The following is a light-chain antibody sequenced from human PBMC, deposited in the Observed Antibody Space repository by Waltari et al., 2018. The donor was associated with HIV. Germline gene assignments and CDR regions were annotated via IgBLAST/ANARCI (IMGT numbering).Light chain of an antibody. J-gene: IGKJ5*01. V-gene: IGKV1-9*01. CDR1: QDISHY. CDR3: QQLTSAPPST. Sequence: DVQLTQSPSFLSASIGDRVSITCRASQDISHYLFWYQQKSGNPPTRLVYGASTLQAGVPSRCSSAASGTQFTLPISSLLPEDFAMYYCQQLTSAPPSTFGQGTRLEIK. CDR2: GAS.